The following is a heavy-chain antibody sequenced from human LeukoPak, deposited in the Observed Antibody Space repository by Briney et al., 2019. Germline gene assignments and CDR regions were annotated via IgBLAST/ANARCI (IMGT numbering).Heavy chain of an antibody. D-gene: IGHD3-22*01. CDR3: ARDRYYYDSSAYHYRFDP. CDR2: IYTSGST. J-gene: IGHJ5*02. CDR1: GGSIGTYY. V-gene: IGHV4-4*07. Sequence: SETLSLTCTVSGGSIGTYYWSWIRQPAGKGLEWIGRIYTSGSTNYNPSLKSRVTMSVDTSKNQFSLRLSSVTAADSAVYYCARDRYYYDSSAYHYRFDPWGQGTLVTVSS.